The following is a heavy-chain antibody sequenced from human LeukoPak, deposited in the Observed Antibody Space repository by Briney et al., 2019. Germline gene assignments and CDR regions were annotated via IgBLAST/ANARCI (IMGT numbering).Heavy chain of an antibody. J-gene: IGHJ3*02. D-gene: IGHD1-26*01. CDR2: IIPIFGTA. Sequence: ASVKVSCKASGGTFSSYAISWVRQAPGQGLEGMGGIIPIFGTANYAQKFQGRVTITAEESTSTAYMELSSLRSEDTAVYYCARGITVGATTYGAFDIWGQGTMVTVSS. CDR1: GGTFSSYA. V-gene: IGHV1-69*01. CDR3: ARGITVGATTYGAFDI.